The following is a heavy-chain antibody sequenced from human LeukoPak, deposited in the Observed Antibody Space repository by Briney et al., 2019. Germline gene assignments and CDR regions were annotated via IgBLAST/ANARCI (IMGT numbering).Heavy chain of an antibody. J-gene: IGHJ6*02. Sequence: PGGSLRLSCAASRFTVSSNYMSWVRQAPGKGLEWVSVIYSGGSTYYADSVKGRFTVSRDNSKNTLYLQMNSLRAEDTAVYYCARISVLWYFYAMDVWGQGTTVTVSS. D-gene: IGHD3-10*01. CDR3: ARISVLWYFYAMDV. V-gene: IGHV3-66*01. CDR1: RFTVSSNY. CDR2: IYSGGST.